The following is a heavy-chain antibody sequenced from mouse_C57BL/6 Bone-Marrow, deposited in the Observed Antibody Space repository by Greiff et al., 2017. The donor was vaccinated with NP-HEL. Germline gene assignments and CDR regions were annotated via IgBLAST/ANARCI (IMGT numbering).Heavy chain of an antibody. D-gene: IGHD2-4*01. CDR1: GFTFSDYG. CDR2: ISNLAYSI. V-gene: IGHV5-15*01. J-gene: IGHJ3*01. Sequence: EVHLVESGGGLVQPGGSLKLSCAASGFTFSDYGMAWVRQAPRKGPEWVAFISNLAYSIYYADTVTGRFTISRGNAKNTLYLEMSSLRSEDTAMYYCARLLYDYDGAWFAYWGQGTLVTVSA. CDR3: ARLLYDYDGAWFAY.